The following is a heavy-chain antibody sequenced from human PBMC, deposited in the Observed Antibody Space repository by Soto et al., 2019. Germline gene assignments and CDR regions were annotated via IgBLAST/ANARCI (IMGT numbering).Heavy chain of an antibody. CDR2: ISGSGGST. CDR3: AKDSPVGVPLMRDLHD. D-gene: IGHD2-8*01. CDR1: GFTFSSYV. V-gene: IGHV3-23*01. Sequence: GGSLRLSCAASGFTFSSYVMSWVRQAPGKGLEWVSVISGSGGSTYYADSVKGRFTLSRDNSKNTVYLQMNSLRAEDTAVYYCAKDSPVGVPLMRDLHDWGQGTLVTVSS. J-gene: IGHJ1*01.